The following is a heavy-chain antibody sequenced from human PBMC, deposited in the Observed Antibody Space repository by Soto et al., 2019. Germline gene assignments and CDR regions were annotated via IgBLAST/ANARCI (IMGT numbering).Heavy chain of an antibody. J-gene: IGHJ3*02. CDR2: IYYSGST. Sequence: PSQTLSLTCTLSGSPTSSSSYPWAWLPHPQAKRLEWIGSIYYSGSTYYNPSLKSRVTISVDTSKNQFSLKLSSVTAADTAVYYCASLLTDYYDSSGGGFFGDAFDIWGKGTMVT. D-gene: IGHD3-22*01. V-gene: IGHV4-39*01. CDR3: ASLLTDYYDSSGGGFFGDAFDI. CDR1: GSPTSSSSYP.